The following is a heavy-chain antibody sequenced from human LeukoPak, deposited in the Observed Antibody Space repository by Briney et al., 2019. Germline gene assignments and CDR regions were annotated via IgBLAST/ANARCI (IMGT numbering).Heavy chain of an antibody. CDR1: GFTFSSYW. CDR2: INSDGSFT. CDR3: ARETGERGAFDI. D-gene: IGHD3-16*01. J-gene: IGHJ3*02. Sequence: WGSLRLSCAASGFTFSSYWIHWVRQAPGKGLVWVSRINSDGSFTTYADSVKGRFTISRDNSKNTLYLQMNSLRAEDTAVYYCARETGERGAFDIWGQGTMVTVSS. V-gene: IGHV3-74*01.